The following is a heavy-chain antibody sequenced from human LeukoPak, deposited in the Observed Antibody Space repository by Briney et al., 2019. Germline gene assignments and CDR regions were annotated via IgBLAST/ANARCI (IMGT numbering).Heavy chain of an antibody. J-gene: IGHJ4*02. D-gene: IGHD3-22*01. V-gene: IGHV3-23*01. CDR1: GFTFSSYA. CDR2: ISGSGGST. Sequence: ESLRLSCAASGFTFSSYAMSWVRQAPGKGLEWVSAISGSGGSTYYADSVKGRFTISRDNSKNTLYLQMNSLRAEDTAVYYCAAGGGREDYYDRSGYYFDYWGQGTLVTVSS. CDR3: AAGGGREDYYDRSGYYFDY.